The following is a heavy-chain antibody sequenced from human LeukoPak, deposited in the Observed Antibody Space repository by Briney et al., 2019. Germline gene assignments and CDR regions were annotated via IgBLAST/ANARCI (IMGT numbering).Heavy chain of an antibody. J-gene: IGHJ3*02. Sequence: PSQTLSLTCTVSGGSISSGSYYWSWIRQPAGKGLEWIGRIYTSGSTNYNPSLKSRVTISVDTSKNQFSLKLSSVTAADTAVYYCAREGVFGVVINAFDIWGQGTMVTVSS. CDR3: AREGVFGVVINAFDI. V-gene: IGHV4-61*02. CDR2: IYTSGST. D-gene: IGHD3-3*01. CDR1: GGSISSGSYY.